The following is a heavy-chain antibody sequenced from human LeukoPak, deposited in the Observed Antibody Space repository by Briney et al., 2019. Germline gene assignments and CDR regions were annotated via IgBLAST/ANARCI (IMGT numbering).Heavy chain of an antibody. CDR2: IIPIFGTA. D-gene: IGHD2-15*01. Sequence: SVKVSCKASGGTFSSYAISWVRQAPGQGLEWMGGIIPIFGTANYAQKFQGRVTITTDESTSTAYMELSSLRSEDTAVYYCARAKFIVVVVAALDYWGQGTLVTVSS. V-gene: IGHV1-69*05. CDR3: ARAKFIVVVVAALDY. CDR1: GGTFSSYA. J-gene: IGHJ4*02.